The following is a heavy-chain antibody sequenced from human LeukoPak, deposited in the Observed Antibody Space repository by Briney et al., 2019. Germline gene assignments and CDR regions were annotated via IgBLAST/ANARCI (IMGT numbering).Heavy chain of an antibody. CDR3: AKDSSGWPRNYFDY. CDR2: ISSTSSYK. Sequence: PGGSLRLSCAASGFTFSSYWMHWVRQAPGKGLVWVSCISSTSSYKYYADSVKGRFTISRDNSKNTLYLQMNSLRAEDTAVYYCAKDSSGWPRNYFDYWGQGTLVTVSS. D-gene: IGHD6-19*01. J-gene: IGHJ4*02. CDR1: GFTFSSYW. V-gene: IGHV3-21*01.